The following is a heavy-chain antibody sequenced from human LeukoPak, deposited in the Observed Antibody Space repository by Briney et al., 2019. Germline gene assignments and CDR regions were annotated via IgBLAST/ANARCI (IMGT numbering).Heavy chain of an antibody. J-gene: IGHJ4*02. CDR3: AKERSAGYSYGYIDY. V-gene: IGHV3-23*01. CDR1: GFTFSSYA. CDR2: ISGSGGST. Sequence: PGGSLRLSCAASGFTFSSYAMSWVRQAPGKGLEWVSAISGSGGSTYYADSVKGRFTISRDNSKNTLYLQMNSLKAEDTAVYYCAKERSAGYSYGYIDYWGQGTLVTVSS. D-gene: IGHD5-18*01.